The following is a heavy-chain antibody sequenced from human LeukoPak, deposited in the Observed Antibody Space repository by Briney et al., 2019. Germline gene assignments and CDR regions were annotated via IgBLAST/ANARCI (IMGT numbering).Heavy chain of an antibody. Sequence: ASVKVSCKASGYTFTGYYMHWVRQAPGQGLEWMGWINPNSGGTNYAQKFQGRVTMTRDTSISTAYMELSRLRSDDTAVYYCERDEDIVVVPAAMGGWFDPWGQGTLVTVSS. D-gene: IGHD2-2*01. CDR2: INPNSGGT. CDR3: ERDEDIVVVPAAMGGWFDP. J-gene: IGHJ5*02. CDR1: GYTFTGYY. V-gene: IGHV1-2*02.